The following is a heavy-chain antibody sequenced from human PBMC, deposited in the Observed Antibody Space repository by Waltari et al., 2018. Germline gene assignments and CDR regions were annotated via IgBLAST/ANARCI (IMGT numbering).Heavy chain of an antibody. J-gene: IGHJ5*02. D-gene: IGHD3-3*01. CDR3: ARGEINYDFWSGYSRGWCDP. V-gene: IGHV4-59*01. Sequence: QVQLQESGPGLVKPSETLSLTCTVSGGSISSYYWSWIRQPPGKGLEWIGYIYYSGSTNYNPSLKSRGTISVDTSKNQFSLKLSSVTAADTAVYYCARGEINYDFWSGYSRGWCDPWGQGTLVTVSS. CDR1: GGSISSYY. CDR2: IYYSGST.